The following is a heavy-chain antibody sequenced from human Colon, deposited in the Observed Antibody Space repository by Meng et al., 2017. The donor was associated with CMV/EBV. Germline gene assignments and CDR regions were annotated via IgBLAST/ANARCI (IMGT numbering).Heavy chain of an antibody. D-gene: IGHD3-10*01. Sequence: GGSLRLSCAASGFTFSSYSMNWVRQAPRKGLEWVSSISSSSSYIYYADSVKGRFTISRDNAKNSLYLQMNSLRAEDTAVYYCAGKGWFNYYYYGMDVWGQGTTVTSP. V-gene: IGHV3-21*01. CDR3: AGKGWFNYYYYGMDV. J-gene: IGHJ6*02. CDR1: GFTFSSYS. CDR2: ISSSSSYI.